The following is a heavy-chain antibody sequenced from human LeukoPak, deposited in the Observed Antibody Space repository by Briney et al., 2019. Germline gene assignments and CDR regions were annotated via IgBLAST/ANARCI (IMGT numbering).Heavy chain of an antibody. Sequence: PGGSLRLSYAASGFTFSSYAMSWVRQAPGKGLEWVSAISGSGGSTYYADSVKGRFTISRDNSKNTLYLQMNSLRAEDTAVYYCAHVAGWAAAGTYYFDYWGQGTLVTVSS. CDR1: GFTFSSYA. CDR3: AHVAGWAAAGTYYFDY. V-gene: IGHV3-23*01. D-gene: IGHD6-13*01. CDR2: ISGSGGST. J-gene: IGHJ4*02.